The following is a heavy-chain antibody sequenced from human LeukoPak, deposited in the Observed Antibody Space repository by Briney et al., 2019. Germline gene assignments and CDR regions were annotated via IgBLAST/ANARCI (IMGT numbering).Heavy chain of an antibody. Sequence: AGGSVRLSCAASGFTFSTYAMSWVRQTPGKGLEWVAAIIDSNPGTYHASSVRGRFTISRDNSKNTLHLQMNGLRAEDAAIYYCAKASVGHCSGAFCYHFDSWGQGMLVSVSS. J-gene: IGHJ4*02. D-gene: IGHD2-15*01. V-gene: IGHV3-23*01. CDR3: AKASVGHCSGAFCYHFDS. CDR1: GFTFSTYA. CDR2: IIDSNPGT.